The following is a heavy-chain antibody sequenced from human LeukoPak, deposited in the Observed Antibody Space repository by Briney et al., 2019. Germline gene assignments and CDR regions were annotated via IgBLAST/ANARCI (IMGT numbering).Heavy chain of an antibody. CDR2: INHRGST. Sequence: SGTLSLTCAVYGGSFSGYYWSWIRQPPGKGLEWIGEINHRGSTNYNPSLKSRVTISVDTSKNQFSLKLSSVTAADTAVYYCARFPAVVPAAYYYYYGMDVWGQGTTVTVSS. CDR1: GGSFSGYY. V-gene: IGHV4-34*01. J-gene: IGHJ6*02. D-gene: IGHD2-2*01. CDR3: ARFPAVVPAAYYYYYGMDV.